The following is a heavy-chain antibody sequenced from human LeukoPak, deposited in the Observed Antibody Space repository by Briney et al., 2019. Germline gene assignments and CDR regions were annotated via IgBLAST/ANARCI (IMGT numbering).Heavy chain of an antibody. CDR2: IYYSGST. J-gene: IGHJ3*02. CDR3: ARGDIAANDAFDI. V-gene: IGHV4-59*01. CDR1: GGSISSYY. Sequence: SETLSLTCTVSGGSISSYYWSWIRQPPGKGLEWIGYIYYSGSTNYNPSLKSRVTISVDTSKNQFSLKLSSVTAADTAVYYCARGDIAANDAFDIWGQGTMVTVSS. D-gene: IGHD6-6*01.